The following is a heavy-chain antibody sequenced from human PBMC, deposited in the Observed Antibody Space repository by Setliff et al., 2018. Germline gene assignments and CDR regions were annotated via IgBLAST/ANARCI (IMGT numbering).Heavy chain of an antibody. Sequence: PSETLSLTCSVYGESFSNNYWSWIRKPAGKGLEWIGRIHPSGSTNYNPSLKSRVTISVDTSKNQFSLKVSSVTAADTAVYYCARTTGSTHNWLDPWGPGTLVTVSS. CDR3: ARTTGSTHNWLDP. CDR1: GESFSNNY. J-gene: IGHJ5*02. D-gene: IGHD1-1*01. CDR2: IHPSGST. V-gene: IGHV4-4*07.